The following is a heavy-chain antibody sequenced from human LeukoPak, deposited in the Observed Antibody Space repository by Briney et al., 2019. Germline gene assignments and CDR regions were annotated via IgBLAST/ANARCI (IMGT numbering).Heavy chain of an antibody. CDR2: ISAYNGNT. V-gene: IGHV1-18*01. CDR3: ARERYCSGGSCYALNGFDI. D-gene: IGHD2-15*01. CDR1: GYTFISYG. Sequence: ASVKVSCKASGYTFISYGISWVRQAPGQGLEWMGWISAYNGNTNYAQKLQGRVTMTTDTSTSTAYMELRSLRSDDTAVYYCARERYCSGGSCYALNGFDIWGQGTMVTVSS. J-gene: IGHJ3*02.